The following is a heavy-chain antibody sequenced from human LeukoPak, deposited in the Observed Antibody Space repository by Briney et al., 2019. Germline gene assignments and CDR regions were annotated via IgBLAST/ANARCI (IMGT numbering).Heavy chain of an antibody. D-gene: IGHD4-17*01. CDR2: VYYSGST. Sequence: SETLSLTCTVSGGSISRYYWSWIRQPPGKRLEWIGYVYYSGSTNYNPSLKSRVTMSVDTSKNQFSLKVRSVTAADTAVYYCARGRDYDDYGSFEYWGRGTLVTVSS. V-gene: IGHV4-59*01. J-gene: IGHJ4*02. CDR3: ARGRDYDDYGSFEY. CDR1: GGSISRYY.